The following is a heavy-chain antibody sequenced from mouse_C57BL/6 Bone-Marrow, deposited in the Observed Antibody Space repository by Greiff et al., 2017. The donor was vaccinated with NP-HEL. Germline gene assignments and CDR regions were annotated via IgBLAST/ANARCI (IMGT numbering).Heavy chain of an antibody. D-gene: IGHD4-1*01. CDR3: ERKPNLSWDGGRSYFDY. J-gene: IGHJ2*01. CDR2: IYPGSGST. Sequence: QVQLKQPGAELVKPGASVKMSCKASGYTFTSYWITWVKQRPGQGLEWIGDIYPGSGSTNYNEKFKSKATLTVDTSSSTAYMQLSSLTSEDSAVYDCERKPNLSWDGGRSYFDYWGKGTTLTVSS. V-gene: IGHV1-55*01. CDR1: GYTFTSYW.